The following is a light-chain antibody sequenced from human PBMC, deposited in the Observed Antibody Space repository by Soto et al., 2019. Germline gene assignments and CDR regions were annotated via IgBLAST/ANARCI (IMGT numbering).Light chain of an antibody. CDR1: QSVLYSSNNKNY. CDR3: QQYYSPWT. Sequence: DIVMTQSPDSLAVSLGERATINCKSSQSVLYSSNNKNYLAWYQQKPGQPPKLLIYWASIRESGGPDRFSGSGSGTDFTLTISNLQAEDVAVYYCQQYYSPWTFGQGTKVEIK. V-gene: IGKV4-1*01. CDR2: WAS. J-gene: IGKJ1*01.